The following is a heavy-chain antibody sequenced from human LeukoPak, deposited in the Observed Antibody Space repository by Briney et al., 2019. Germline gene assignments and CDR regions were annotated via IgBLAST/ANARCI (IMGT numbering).Heavy chain of an antibody. Sequence: GRSLRLSCAASGFTFSSHDMHWVRQAPDKGLEWVAIISYDGGKKDYADSVKGRFTISRDNSRNTLYLQMNSLRAEDTAVYYCARRAGAYSHPYDYWGQGTLVTVSS. CDR3: ARRAGAYSHPYDY. J-gene: IGHJ4*02. CDR2: ISYDGGKK. CDR1: GFTFSSHD. D-gene: IGHD4/OR15-4a*01. V-gene: IGHV3-30*03.